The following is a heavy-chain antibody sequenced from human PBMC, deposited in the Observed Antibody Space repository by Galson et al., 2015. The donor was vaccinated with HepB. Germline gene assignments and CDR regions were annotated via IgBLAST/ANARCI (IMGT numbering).Heavy chain of an antibody. J-gene: IGHJ5*02. CDR3: ARMRRTVAAAGTSHWIDP. CDR1: GFSLSTSGVG. Sequence: PALVKPTQTLTLTCTFSGFSLSTSGVGVGWIRQPPGKALEWLARIDWDDDKYYSTSLKTRLTISKDTSKNQVVLTMTNMDPVDTATYYCARMRRTVAAAGTSHWIDPWGQGTLVIVSS. CDR2: IDWDDDK. V-gene: IGHV2-70*11. D-gene: IGHD6-13*01.